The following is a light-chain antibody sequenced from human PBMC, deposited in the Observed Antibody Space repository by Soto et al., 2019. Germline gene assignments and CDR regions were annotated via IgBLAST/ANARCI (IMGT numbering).Light chain of an antibody. CDR2: DAS. CDR3: QQYDNLPLT. Sequence: DIQMTQSPSSLSASVGDRVTITRRSSQSISSHLTWYQQKPGKAPKLLIYDASDLETGVPSRFSGSGSGTDFTFTINSLQPEGIATYYCQQYDNLPLTFGGGTKVDIK. J-gene: IGKJ4*01. V-gene: IGKV1-33*01. CDR1: QSISSH.